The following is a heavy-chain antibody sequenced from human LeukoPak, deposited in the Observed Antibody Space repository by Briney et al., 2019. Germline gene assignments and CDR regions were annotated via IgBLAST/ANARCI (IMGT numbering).Heavy chain of an antibody. J-gene: IGHJ3*02. CDR3: ASSSWYGPDAFDI. D-gene: IGHD6-13*01. CDR1: GFTFGDYA. CDR2: IRSKAYGGTT. Sequence: GGSLRLSCTASGFTFGDYAMSWVRQAPGKGLEWVGFIRSKAYGGTTEYAASVKGRFTISRDDSKSIAYLQMNSLKTEDTAVYYCASSSWYGPDAFDIWGQGTMVTVSS. V-gene: IGHV3-49*04.